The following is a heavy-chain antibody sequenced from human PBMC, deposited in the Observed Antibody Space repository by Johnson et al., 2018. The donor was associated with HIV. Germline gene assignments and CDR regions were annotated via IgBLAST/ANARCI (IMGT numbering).Heavy chain of an antibody. J-gene: IGHJ3*02. CDR2: ISYDGSNK. CDR1: GFTFSNYA. CDR3: ARDGHSSNPRCACDI. D-gene: IGHD6-13*01. V-gene: IGHV3-30*04. Sequence: QVQLVESGGGVVQPGRSLRLSCAASGFTFSNYAMHWVRQAPGKGLEWVAVISYDGSNKYYTDSVKGRFTISRDNSKNTLYLQMNSLRPEDTAVYYCARDGHSSNPRCACDIWGQGTMVTVSS.